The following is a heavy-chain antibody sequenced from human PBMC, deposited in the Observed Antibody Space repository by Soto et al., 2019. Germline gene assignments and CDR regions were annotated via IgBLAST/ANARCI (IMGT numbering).Heavy chain of an antibody. V-gene: IGHV3-7*01. CDR2: IKQDGSEK. Sequence: HPGGSLRLSCAASGFTFSSYWMSWVRQAPGKGLEWVANIKQDGSEKYYVDSVKGRFTISRDNAKNSLYLQMNSLRAEDTAVYYCARGSPGYSSSWYYYMDVWGKGTTVTVSS. J-gene: IGHJ6*03. D-gene: IGHD6-13*01. CDR1: GFTFSSYW. CDR3: ARGSPGYSSSWYYYMDV.